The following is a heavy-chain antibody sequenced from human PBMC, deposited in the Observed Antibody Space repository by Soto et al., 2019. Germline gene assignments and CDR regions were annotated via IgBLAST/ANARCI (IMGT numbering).Heavy chain of an antibody. CDR1: GFTFSSYW. Sequence: GGSLRLSCAASGFTFSSYWMHWVRQAPGKGLVWVSRINSDGSSTSYADSVKGRFTISRDNAKNTLYLQMNSLRAEDTAVDYCARALRIAAAGNDAFDIWGQGTMVTVSS. V-gene: IGHV3-74*01. J-gene: IGHJ3*02. CDR3: ARALRIAAAGNDAFDI. CDR2: INSDGSST. D-gene: IGHD6-13*01.